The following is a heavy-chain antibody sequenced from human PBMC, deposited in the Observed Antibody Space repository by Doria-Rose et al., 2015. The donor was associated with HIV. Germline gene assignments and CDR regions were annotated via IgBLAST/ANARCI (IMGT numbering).Heavy chain of an antibody. CDR2: ISSGTSTI. Sequence: NWVRQAPGRGLEWISYISSGTSTIYYADSVKGRFTISRDNAKNSLYLQMNSLRDEDTAVYYCARDAGSDYYESSGYYDWGQGTLVTVSS. D-gene: IGHD3-22*01. CDR3: ARDAGSDYYESSGYYD. V-gene: IGHV3-48*02. J-gene: IGHJ4*02.